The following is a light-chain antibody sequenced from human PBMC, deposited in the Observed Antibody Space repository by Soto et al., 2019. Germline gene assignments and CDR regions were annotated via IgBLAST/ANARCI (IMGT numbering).Light chain of an antibody. CDR1: QDIKNY. CDR2: DVS. V-gene: IGKV1-33*01. J-gene: IGKJ4*01. CDR3: PHYDYLPPLT. Sequence: DIQMIQSPSSLSASVGDRVTITCQASQDIKNYLNWYQQKPGEAPKLLIYDVSNLETGVPTRFSGIGSWAHFSLPIRSPQPEDVATYYCPHYDYLPPLTFVGGTRVQIK.